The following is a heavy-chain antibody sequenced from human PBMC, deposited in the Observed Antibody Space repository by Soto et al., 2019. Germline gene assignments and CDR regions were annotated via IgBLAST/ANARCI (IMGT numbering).Heavy chain of an antibody. CDR2: LSGSGTST. J-gene: IGHJ4*02. CDR3: AKATTNGGWFNPFDS. CDR1: GFSFVNYA. Sequence: GGSLRLSCAASGFSFVNYAMNRVHQAPGKGLEWVSGLSGSGTSTYYADSVKGRFTISRDNSRDTLFLQMNSLTADDTAMYYCAKATTNGGWFNPFDSWGQGALVTVSS. V-gene: IGHV3-23*01. D-gene: IGHD6-19*01.